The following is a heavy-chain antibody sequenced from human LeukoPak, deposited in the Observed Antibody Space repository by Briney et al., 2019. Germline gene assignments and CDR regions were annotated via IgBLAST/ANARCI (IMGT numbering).Heavy chain of an antibody. V-gene: IGHV4-4*02. CDR1: GFSFREFSV. J-gene: IGHJ6*03. CDR3: ARVFGHGRDYYYYQMDV. D-gene: IGHD3-3*01. Sequence: PGGSLRLSCTASGFSFREFSVTWVRQSPVKGLEWIGEIYHSGSTNYSPSLKSRVTISVDKSKNQFSLKLSSVTAADTAVYYCARVFGHGRDYYYYQMDVWGKGTTVTVSS. CDR2: IYHSGST.